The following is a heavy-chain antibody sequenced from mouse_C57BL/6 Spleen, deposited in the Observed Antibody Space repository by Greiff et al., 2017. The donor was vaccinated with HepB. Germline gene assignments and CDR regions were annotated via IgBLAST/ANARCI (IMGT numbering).Heavy chain of an antibody. Sequence: EVQVVESGPGLVKPSQSLSLTCSVTGYSITSGYYWNWIRQFPGNKLEWMGYISYDGSNNYNPSLKNRITITRDTSKNQFFLKLNAVTTEDTATYYCAREQLRLYYFDYWGQGTTLTVSS. D-gene: IGHD3-2*02. CDR1: GYSITSGYY. J-gene: IGHJ2*01. CDR3: AREQLRLYYFDY. CDR2: ISYDGSN. V-gene: IGHV3-6*01.